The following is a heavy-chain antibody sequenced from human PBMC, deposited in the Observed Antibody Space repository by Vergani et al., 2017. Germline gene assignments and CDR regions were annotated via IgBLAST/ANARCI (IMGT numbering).Heavy chain of an antibody. J-gene: IGHJ4*02. V-gene: IGHV4-39*01. CDR2: IYYSGST. CDR3: ARRDKCGSTSCYTKDDYFDY. Sequence: QLQLQESGPGLVKPSETLSLTCTVSGGSISSRSYYLGWIRQPPGKGLEWIGSIYYSGSTYYNPSLKSRVTISVDTSKNQFSLKLSSVTAADTAVYYCARRDKCGSTSCYTKDDYFDYWGQGTLVTVSS. D-gene: IGHD2-2*02. CDR1: GGSISSRSYY.